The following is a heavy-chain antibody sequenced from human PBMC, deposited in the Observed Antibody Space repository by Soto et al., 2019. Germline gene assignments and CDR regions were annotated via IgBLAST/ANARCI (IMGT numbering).Heavy chain of an antibody. J-gene: IGHJ4*02. CDR3: ARLTVSRGFAY. CDR2: IYYSGST. V-gene: IGHV4-39*01. CDR1: GGSISSTSYY. Sequence: QLQLQESGPGLAKPSETLSLICTVSGGSISSTSYYWGWIRQPPGKGLEWIGNIYYSGSTSYNSSIKSRVTISVDASKNQFSLKLSSVTAADTALYYCARLTVSRGFAYWGQGTLVSVSS. D-gene: IGHD4-17*01.